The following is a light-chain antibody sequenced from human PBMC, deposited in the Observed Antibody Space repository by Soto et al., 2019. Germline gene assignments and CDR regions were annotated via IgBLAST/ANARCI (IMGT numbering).Light chain of an antibody. CDR3: QQYDNYPLT. CDR2: DAS. V-gene: IGKV1-5*01. J-gene: IGKJ4*01. CDR1: QSVRSW. Sequence: IQMTQSPSSLSASVGDGVTITCRASQSVRSWLAWYQQKPGRAPKFLIYDASSLESGVPSRFSGSGSGTEFTLTISNLQPDDFATYYCQQYDNYPLTFGGGTKVDIK.